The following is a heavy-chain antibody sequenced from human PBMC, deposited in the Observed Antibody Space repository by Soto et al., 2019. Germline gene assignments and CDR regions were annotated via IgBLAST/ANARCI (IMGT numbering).Heavy chain of an antibody. J-gene: IGHJ4*02. D-gene: IGHD3-22*01. CDR1: GYTFTSYA. CDR3: ATDYVSSGSFDY. V-gene: IGHV1-3*01. CDR2: INAGNGNT. Sequence: GASVKVSCKASGYTFTSYAMHWVRQAPGQRLEWMGWINAGNGNTKYSQKFRGRVTITRDTSAGTAYMELSSLRSEDTAVYYCATDYVSSGSFDYWGQGTLVTVSS.